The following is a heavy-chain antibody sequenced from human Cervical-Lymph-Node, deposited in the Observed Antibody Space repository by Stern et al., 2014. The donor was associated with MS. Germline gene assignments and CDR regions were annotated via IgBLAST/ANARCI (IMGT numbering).Heavy chain of an antibody. CDR3: AKDAR. V-gene: IGHV3-7*01. J-gene: IGHJ4*01. CDR2: INQDGSDK. CDR1: GLPLSTFW. Sequence: VQLVQSGGALVQPGGSLRLSCVASGLPLSTFWMSWVRQAPGEGLEWVANINQDGSDKSYVDSVKGRFTISRDNAKNSLYLQMNNLRAEDTAVYYCAKDARWGQGTLVTVSS.